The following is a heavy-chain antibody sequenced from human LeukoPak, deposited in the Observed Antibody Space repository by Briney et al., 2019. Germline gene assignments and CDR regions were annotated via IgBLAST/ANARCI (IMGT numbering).Heavy chain of an antibody. CDR3: ARDPTPRMFEKYYYDSSGYFDYYYGMDV. CDR2: IIPIFGTA. J-gene: IGHJ6*02. V-gene: IGHV1-69*13. D-gene: IGHD3-22*01. Sequence: SVKVSCKASGGTFSSYAISWVRQAPGQGLEWMGGIIPIFGTANYAQKFQGRVTITADESTSTAYMELSSLRSEDTAVYYCARDPTPRMFEKYYYDSSGYFDYYYGMDVWGQGTTVTVSS. CDR1: GGTFSSYA.